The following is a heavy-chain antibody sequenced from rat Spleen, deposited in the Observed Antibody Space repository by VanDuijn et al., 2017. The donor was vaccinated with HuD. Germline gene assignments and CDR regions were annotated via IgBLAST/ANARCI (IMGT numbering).Heavy chain of an antibody. CDR2: IWGNGNT. D-gene: IGHD1-11*01. V-gene: IGHV2-13*01. J-gene: IGHJ4*01. CDR1: GFSLSSYG. CDR3: ARGDYGGYIGMDA. Sequence: QVQLKESGPGLVKPSLTLSLTCTVSGFSLSSYGVIWVRQPPGKGLEWMGVIWGNGNTAYNSLLKSRLSISRDISKSQVFLKMNSLQTEDTATYYCARGDYGGYIGMDAWGQGASVTVSS.